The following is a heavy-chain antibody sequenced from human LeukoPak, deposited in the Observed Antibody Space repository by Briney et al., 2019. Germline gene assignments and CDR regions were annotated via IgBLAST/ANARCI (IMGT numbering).Heavy chain of an antibody. CDR3: AKSLLRPGY. J-gene: IGHJ4*02. CDR1: GYSISSGYY. V-gene: IGHV3-7*03. D-gene: IGHD3-3*01. Sequence: ETLSLTCTVSGYSISSGYYWGWIRQPPGKGLEWVANIKQDGSEKYYVDSVKGRFTISRDNDKNSLYLQMNSLRAEDTAVYYCAKSLLRPGYWGQGTLVIVSS. CDR2: IKQDGSEK.